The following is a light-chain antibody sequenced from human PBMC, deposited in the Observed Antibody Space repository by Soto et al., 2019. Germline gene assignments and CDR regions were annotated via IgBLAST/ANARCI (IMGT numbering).Light chain of an antibody. CDR3: SSYTTRTTLYV. J-gene: IGLJ1*01. CDR2: EVS. CDR1: SSDVGSYNY. V-gene: IGLV2-14*01. Sequence: QSVLTQPASVSGSPGQSITISCTGTSSDVGSYNYVSWYQLHPGKAPKLMIYEVSNRPSGVSNRFSGSKSGDTASLTISGLQAEDEADYCSSYTTRTTLYVFGTGTKV.